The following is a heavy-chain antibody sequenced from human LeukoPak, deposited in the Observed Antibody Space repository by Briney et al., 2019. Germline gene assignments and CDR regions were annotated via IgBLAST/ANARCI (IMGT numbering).Heavy chain of an antibody. Sequence: SETLSLTCTVSGGSISSYYWSWIRQPAGKGLEWIGRIYTSGSTNYNPSLKGRVTMSADTSNNQFSLQLSSVPAADTAVYYCARGIGYSYGYRSYYYYYMDVWGKGTTVTISS. CDR2: IYTSGST. CDR1: GGSISSYY. CDR3: ARGIGYSYGYRSYYYYYMDV. D-gene: IGHD5-18*01. J-gene: IGHJ6*03. V-gene: IGHV4-4*07.